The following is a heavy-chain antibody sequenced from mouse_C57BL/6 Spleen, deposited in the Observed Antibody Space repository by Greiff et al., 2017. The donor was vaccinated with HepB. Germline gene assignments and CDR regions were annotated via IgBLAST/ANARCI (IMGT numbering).Heavy chain of an antibody. Sequence: VQLKQSGPELVKPGASVKMSCKASGYTFTDYNMHWVKQSHGKSLEWIGYINPNNGGTSYNQKFKGKATLTVNKSSSTAYMELRSLTSEDSAVYYCARVELGRTGFAYWGQGTLVTVSA. D-gene: IGHD4-1*01. CDR1: GYTFTDYN. V-gene: IGHV1-22*01. CDR3: ARVELGRTGFAY. J-gene: IGHJ3*01. CDR2: INPNNGGT.